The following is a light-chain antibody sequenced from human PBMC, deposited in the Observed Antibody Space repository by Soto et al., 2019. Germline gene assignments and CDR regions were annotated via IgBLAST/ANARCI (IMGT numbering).Light chain of an antibody. CDR2: DVS. CDR1: SSDGGGYNY. Sequence: QSALTQPASVSGSPGQSITISCTGTSSDGGGYNYVSWYQQHPGKAPKLMIYDVSNRPSGVSNRFSGSKSGNTASLTISGLQAEDEADYYCSSYTSSSTYVVFGGGTKRTVL. V-gene: IGLV2-14*01. J-gene: IGLJ2*01. CDR3: SSYTSSSTYVV.